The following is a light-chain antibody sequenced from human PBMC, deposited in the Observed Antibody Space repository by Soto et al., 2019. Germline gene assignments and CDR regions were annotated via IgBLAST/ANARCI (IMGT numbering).Light chain of an antibody. J-gene: IGLJ1*01. CDR3: AAWDDSLNVYV. CDR1: SSNIGSNT. Sequence: QSALTQPPSASGTPGQRVTISCSGTSSNIGSNTVNWYQQFPGTAPKLLIYSTDQRPSGVPDRFSGSKSGTSASLAISGLQSEDEADYYCAAWDDSLNVYVFGTGTKVTVL. CDR2: STD. V-gene: IGLV1-44*01.